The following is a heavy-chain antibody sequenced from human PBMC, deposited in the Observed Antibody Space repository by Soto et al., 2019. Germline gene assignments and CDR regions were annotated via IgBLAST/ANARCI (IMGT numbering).Heavy chain of an antibody. V-gene: IGHV1-8*01. CDR1: GYTFTSYY. J-gene: IGHJ6*02. CDR3: ARGRMYSSSWYDFRGYYYGMDV. D-gene: IGHD6-13*01. CDR2: MNPSSGNT. Sequence: ASVKVSCKASGYTFTSYYINWVRQATGQGPEWMGWMNPSSGNTGYAQKFQGRVTMTRNTSISTAYMELSSLRSEDTAVYYCARGRMYSSSWYDFRGYYYGMDVWGQGTTVTVS.